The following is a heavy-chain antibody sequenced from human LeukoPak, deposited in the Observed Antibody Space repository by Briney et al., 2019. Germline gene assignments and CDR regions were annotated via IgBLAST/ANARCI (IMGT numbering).Heavy chain of an antibody. J-gene: IGHJ5*02. D-gene: IGHD3-10*01. CDR1: GFTFSNYT. CDR2: IISSSSYI. CDR3: AKGRPYYYGSGSYRGWFDP. V-gene: IGHV3-21*04. Sequence: PGGSLRLSCAASGFTFSNYTMNWVRQAPGKGLEWVSSIISSSSYIYYADSVKGRFTISRDNSKNTLYLQMNSLRAEDTAVYYCAKGRPYYYGSGSYRGWFDPWGQGTLVTVSS.